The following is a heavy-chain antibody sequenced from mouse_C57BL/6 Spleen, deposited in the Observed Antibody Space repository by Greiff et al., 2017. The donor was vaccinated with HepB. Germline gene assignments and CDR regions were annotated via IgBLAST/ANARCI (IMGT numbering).Heavy chain of an antibody. J-gene: IGHJ2*01. V-gene: IGHV1-80*01. CDR1: GYAFSSYW. CDR3: ARGGGSSLGYFDY. CDR2: IYPGDGDT. D-gene: IGHD1-1*01. Sequence: QVQLKESGAELVKPGASVKISCKASGYAFSSYWMNWVKQRPGKGLEWIGQIYPGDGDTNYNGKFKGKATLTADKSSSTAYMQLSSLTSEDSAVYFCARGGGSSLGYFDYWGQGTTLTVSS.